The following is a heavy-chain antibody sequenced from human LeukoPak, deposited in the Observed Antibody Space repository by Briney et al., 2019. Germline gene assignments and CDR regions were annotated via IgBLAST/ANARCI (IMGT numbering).Heavy chain of an antibody. CDR2: IIPIFGTA. D-gene: IGHD2-21*01. CDR3: ARGVYCGGDCYDGPDY. CDR1: GGTFSSYA. J-gene: IGHJ4*02. V-gene: IGHV1-69*13. Sequence: RASVKVSCKASGGTFSSYAISWVRQAPGQGLEWMGGIIPIFGTANYAQKFQGRVTITADESTSTAYMELSSLRSEDTAVYYCARGVYCGGDCYDGPDYWGQGTLVTVSS.